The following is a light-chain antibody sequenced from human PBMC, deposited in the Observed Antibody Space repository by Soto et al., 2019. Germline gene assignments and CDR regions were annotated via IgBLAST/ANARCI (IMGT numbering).Light chain of an antibody. J-gene: IGKJ4*01. V-gene: IGKV1-5*03. Sequence: DIQMTQSPSTLSASVGDRVTITCRASQTISTWLAWYQQKPGKAPKLLIYKASSLEGGVPSRFSGSGSGTEFNLTISSLQPDDCSTYYCQQYNTYPLTFGGGTTVDIK. CDR1: QTISTW. CDR2: KAS. CDR3: QQYNTYPLT.